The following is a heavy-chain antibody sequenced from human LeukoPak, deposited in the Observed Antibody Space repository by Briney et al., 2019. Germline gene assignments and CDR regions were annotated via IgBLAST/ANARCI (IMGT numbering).Heavy chain of an antibody. Sequence: ASAKVSCRASGYTFTSYYMHWVRQAPGQGLEWMGIINPSGGSTSYAQKFQGRVTMTRDMSTSTVYMELSSLRSEDTAVYYCAAVGAREYWGQGTLVTVSS. J-gene: IGHJ4*02. CDR1: GYTFTSYY. D-gene: IGHD1-26*01. CDR3: AAVGAREY. CDR2: INPSGGST. V-gene: IGHV1-46*01.